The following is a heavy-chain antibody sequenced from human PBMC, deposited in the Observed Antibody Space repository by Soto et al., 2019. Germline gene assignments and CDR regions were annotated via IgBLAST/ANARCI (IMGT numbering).Heavy chain of an antibody. CDR3: ARGTRATQYYYYFYGMDV. Sequence: SETLSLTCTVSGGSISTYYWTWIRQPPGKGLEWIGYISYSGSTNYNPSLKSRLTISLNTSKKHFPLKLSSVTAADTAVYYCARGTRATQYYYYFYGMDVWGQGTTVTVSS. CDR2: ISYSGST. V-gene: IGHV4-59*01. CDR1: GGSISTYY. J-gene: IGHJ6*02.